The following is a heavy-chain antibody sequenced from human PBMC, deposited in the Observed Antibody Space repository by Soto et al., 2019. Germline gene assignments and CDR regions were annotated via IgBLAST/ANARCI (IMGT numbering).Heavy chain of an antibody. D-gene: IGHD6-19*01. CDR1: GFTFSSYA. CDR3: AKETFIAVAGTLDDYFAY. V-gene: IGHV3-23*01. CDR2: ISGSGGST. J-gene: IGHJ4*02. Sequence: GGSLRLSCAASGFTFSSYAMSWVRQAPGKGLEWVSAISGSGGSTYYADSVKGRFTISRDNSKNTLYLQMNSLRAEDTAVYYCAKETFIAVAGTLDDYFAYWGQGTLVTVCS.